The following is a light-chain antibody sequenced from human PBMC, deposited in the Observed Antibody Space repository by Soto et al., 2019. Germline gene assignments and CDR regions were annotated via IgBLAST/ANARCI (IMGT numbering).Light chain of an antibody. J-gene: IGKJ4*01. CDR2: DAS. CDR1: QGISSA. Sequence: AIQWTQSPSSRSASVGDRVTITCRASQGISSALAWYQQKPGKAPKLLIYDASSLDNGVPSRFRGSGSGTDFTLTIISLQPEDFATCYCQQFNSYPLTFGGGTKVAIK. V-gene: IGKV1-13*02. CDR3: QQFNSYPLT.